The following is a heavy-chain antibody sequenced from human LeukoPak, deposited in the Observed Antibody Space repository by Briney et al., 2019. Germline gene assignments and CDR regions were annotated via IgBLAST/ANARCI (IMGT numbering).Heavy chain of an antibody. Sequence: AGGSLRLSCAASGFTFSSYAMSWVRQSPGKGLEWVSAISGSGGSTYYADSVRGRFTISRDNSKNTLYLQMNSLRAEDTAVYYCARNFFLGYSGYDLGYYYYYYMDVWGKGTTVTVSS. J-gene: IGHJ6*03. CDR3: ARNFFLGYSGYDLGYYYYYYMDV. CDR1: GFTFSSYA. CDR2: ISGSGGST. V-gene: IGHV3-23*01. D-gene: IGHD5-12*01.